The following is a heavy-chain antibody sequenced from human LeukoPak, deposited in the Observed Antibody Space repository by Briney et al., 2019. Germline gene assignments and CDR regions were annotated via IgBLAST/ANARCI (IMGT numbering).Heavy chain of an antibody. J-gene: IGHJ5*02. CDR3: ARRGVGALDP. CDR2: IYYSGST. D-gene: IGHD1-26*01. V-gene: IGHV4-59*01. CDR1: GGSLSSYY. Sequence: SETLSLTCTVSGGSLSSYYWSWIRQPPGKGLEWIGYIYYSGSTNYNPSLKSRVTISVDTSKNQFSLKLSSVTAADTAVYYCARRGVGALDPWGQGTLVTVSS.